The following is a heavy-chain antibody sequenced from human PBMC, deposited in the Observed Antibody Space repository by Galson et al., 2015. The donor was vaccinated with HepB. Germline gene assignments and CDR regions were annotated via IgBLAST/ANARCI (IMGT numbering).Heavy chain of an antibody. J-gene: IGHJ2*01. Sequence: SVKVSCKASGYAFTSYAMHWVRQAPGQRLEWMGWINAGNGNTKYSQKFQGRVTITRDTSASTAYMELSSLRSEDTAVYYCAREDYGGNSRYFDLWGRGTLVTVSS. D-gene: IGHD4-23*01. CDR2: INAGNGNT. CDR1: GYAFTSYA. V-gene: IGHV1-3*01. CDR3: AREDYGGNSRYFDL.